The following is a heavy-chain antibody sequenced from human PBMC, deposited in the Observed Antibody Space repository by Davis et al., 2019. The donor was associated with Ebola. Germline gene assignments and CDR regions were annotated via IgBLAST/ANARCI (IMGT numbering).Heavy chain of an antibody. Sequence: PGGSLRLSCTLPGASISPYYWSWIRQSPGKGLEWIGYIEYNGRTEYIPSLNSRVTISVDTSKRQFSLKLTSVTAADSAVYYCARGVYGAYFDSWGQGALVTVSS. CDR3: ARGVYGAYFDS. J-gene: IGHJ4*02. CDR2: IEYNGRT. V-gene: IGHV4-59*01. CDR1: GASISPYY. D-gene: IGHD5/OR15-5a*01.